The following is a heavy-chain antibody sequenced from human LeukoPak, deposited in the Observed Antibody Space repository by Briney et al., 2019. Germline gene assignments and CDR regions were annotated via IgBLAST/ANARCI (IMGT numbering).Heavy chain of an antibody. Sequence: GGSLRLSCAASGFTFSSYSMNWVRQASGKGLEWVSYISSSSSTIYYADSVKGRFTISRDNAKNSLYLQMNSLRAEDTAVYYCAREDRMITFGGTLDYWGQGTLVTVSS. D-gene: IGHD3-16*01. CDR1: GFTFSSYS. J-gene: IGHJ4*02. CDR3: AREDRMITFGGTLDY. V-gene: IGHV3-48*01. CDR2: ISSSSSTI.